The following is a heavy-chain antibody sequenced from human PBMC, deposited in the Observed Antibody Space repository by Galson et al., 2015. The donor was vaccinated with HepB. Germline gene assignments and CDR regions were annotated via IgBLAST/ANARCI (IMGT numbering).Heavy chain of an antibody. CDR1: GYTFTSYA. D-gene: IGHD3-9*01. CDR2: INTNTGNP. Sequence: SVKVSCKASGYTFTSYAMNWVRQALGQGLEWMGWINTNTGNPTYAQGFTGRFVFSLDTSVSTAYLQISSLKAEDTAVYYCARDYDILTGCPNWFDPWGQGTLVTVSS. V-gene: IGHV7-4-1*02. J-gene: IGHJ5*02. CDR3: ARDYDILTGCPNWFDP.